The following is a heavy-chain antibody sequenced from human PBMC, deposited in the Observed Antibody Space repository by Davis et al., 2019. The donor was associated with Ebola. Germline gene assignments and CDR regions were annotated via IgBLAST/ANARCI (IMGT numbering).Heavy chain of an antibody. J-gene: IGHJ6*02. CDR3: ARGPYPYSSSWGYYYYYGMDV. V-gene: IGHV1-18*01. Sequence: AASVKVSCKASGYTFTSYGISWVRQAPGQGLEWMGWISAYNGNTNYAQKLQGRVTMTTDTSTSTAYMELRSLRSDDTAVYYCARGPYPYSSSWGYYYYYGMDVWGQGTTVTVSS. CDR2: ISAYNGNT. D-gene: IGHD6-6*01. CDR1: GYTFTSYG.